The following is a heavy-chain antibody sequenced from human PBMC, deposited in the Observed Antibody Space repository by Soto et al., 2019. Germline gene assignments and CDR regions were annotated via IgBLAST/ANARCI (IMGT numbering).Heavy chain of an antibody. CDR3: TRDSSISSWRFDY. CDR1: RFTFSSYI. J-gene: IGHJ4*02. V-gene: IGHV3-21*06. Sequence: EVQLVESGGGLVKPGGSLRLSCAASRFTFSSYIMNWVRQAPGKGLEWVSSISSGSSYIYYADSVKGRFTISRDNAKNSLYLQMNSLRVEDTAVYYCTRDSSISSWRFDYWGQGTLVTVSS. D-gene: IGHD2-2*01. CDR2: ISSGSSYI.